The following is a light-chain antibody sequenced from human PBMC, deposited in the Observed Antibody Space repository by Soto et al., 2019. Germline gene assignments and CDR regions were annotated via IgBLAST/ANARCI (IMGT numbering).Light chain of an antibody. CDR3: SSYTSTSTV. CDR1: SNDIGIYNY. J-gene: IGLJ2*01. CDR2: EVN. V-gene: IGLV2-14*01. Sequence: QSALTQPASVSGSPGQSISISCTGTSNDIGIYNYVSWYQQYPGKAPKLLIYEVNNRLSGVSNRFSGSKSGNTASLTISGLQAEDEAFYYCSSYTSTSTVFGGGT.